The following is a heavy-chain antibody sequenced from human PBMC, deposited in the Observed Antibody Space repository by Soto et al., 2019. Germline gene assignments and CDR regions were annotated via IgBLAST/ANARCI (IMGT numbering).Heavy chain of an antibody. Sequence: SETLSLTCTVSGGSISSSSYYWAWIRQPPGKGLEWIGSIFYSGSTYYNSSLKSRVTISVDTSKNQFSLKLSSVTAADTAVYYCARGRGYSYGLDPWGQGTRVTVSS. CDR1: GGSISSSSYY. D-gene: IGHD5-18*01. CDR3: ARGRGYSYGLDP. CDR2: IFYSGST. V-gene: IGHV4-39*07. J-gene: IGHJ5*02.